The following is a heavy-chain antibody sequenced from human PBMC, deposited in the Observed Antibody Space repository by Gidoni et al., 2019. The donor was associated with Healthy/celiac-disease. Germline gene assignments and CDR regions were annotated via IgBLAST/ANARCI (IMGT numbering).Heavy chain of an antibody. CDR1: GFSFRSRS. V-gene: IGHV3-21*01. CDR3: ARANIVATIYYYYGMDV. D-gene: IGHD5-12*01. Sequence: EVQLVESARGLVKPGGSVRLACAASGFSFRSRSMTWVRQAPGKGLGWVSSISGSSIYMYDPHSVKGRFTISRDNARNSLYLQMNSLRADDTAVYYCARANIVATIYYYYGMDVWGQGTTVTVSS. CDR2: ISGSSIYM. J-gene: IGHJ6*02.